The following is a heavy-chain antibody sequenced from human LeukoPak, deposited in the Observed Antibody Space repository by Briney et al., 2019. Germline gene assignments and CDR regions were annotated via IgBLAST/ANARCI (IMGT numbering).Heavy chain of an antibody. CDR2: VTGSGDST. CDR1: GFTFSSNG. Sequence: PGGSLRLSCAASGFTFSSNGMSWVRQAPGKGLEWVSTVTGSGDSTYYADSVKGRFTISRDKSKNTLYLQMNNLRVEDTAVYYCAKLTGVPDFWGQGALVTVSS. V-gene: IGHV3-23*01. CDR3: AKLTGVPDF. J-gene: IGHJ4*02. D-gene: IGHD7-27*01.